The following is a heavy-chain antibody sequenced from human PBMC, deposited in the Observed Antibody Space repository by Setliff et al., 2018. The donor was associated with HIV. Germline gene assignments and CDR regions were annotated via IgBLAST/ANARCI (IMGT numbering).Heavy chain of an antibody. CDR2: IYYSGST. D-gene: IGHD1-20*01. CDR3: ARLTGNTSGYRRFDP. V-gene: IGHV4-39*07. Sequence: PSETLSLTCIVSGGSISSSTDYWAWIRQPPGKGPDYIGSIYYSGSTYYNPSFKGRVTISVDTSKNWFSLKLASVTAADTAVYYCARLTGNTSGYRRFDPWGQGALVTVSS. J-gene: IGHJ5*02. CDR1: GGSISSSTDY.